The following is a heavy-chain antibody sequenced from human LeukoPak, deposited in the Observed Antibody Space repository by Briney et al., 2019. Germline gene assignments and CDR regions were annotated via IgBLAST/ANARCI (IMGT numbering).Heavy chain of an antibody. CDR3: AREDGGGSWDGLGI. CDR2: VGFAGDT. CDR1: GFTFSNYD. Sequence: GGSLRLSCATSGFTFSNYDMHWVRQATGKGLEWVSLVGFAGDTYYADSVKGRFTISRENAKNSLYLEMTSLRVGDTAVYYCAREDGGGSWDGLGIWGQGTMVTVSS. J-gene: IGHJ3*02. V-gene: IGHV3-13*01. D-gene: IGHD3-16*01.